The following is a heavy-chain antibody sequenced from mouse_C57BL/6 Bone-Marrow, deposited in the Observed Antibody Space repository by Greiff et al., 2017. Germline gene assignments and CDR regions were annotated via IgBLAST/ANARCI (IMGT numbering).Heavy chain of an antibody. J-gene: IGHJ4*01. CDR3: TSYYGYAMDY. V-gene: IGHV14-4*01. CDR1: GFNIKDDY. Sequence: VQLQQSGAELVRPGASVKLSCTASGFNIKDDYMHWVKQRPEQGLEWIGWIDPENGDTAYASKFQGKATITADTSSNTAYLQLSSLTSEDTAVYYCTSYYGYAMDYWGQGTSVTVSS. D-gene: IGHD1-1*01. CDR2: IDPENGDT.